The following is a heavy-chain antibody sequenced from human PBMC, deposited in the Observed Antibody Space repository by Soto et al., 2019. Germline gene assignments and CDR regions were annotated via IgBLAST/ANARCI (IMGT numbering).Heavy chain of an antibody. J-gene: IGHJ6*02. CDR3: ARGAGGLSYDFWSGYWDSAYYYYGMDV. CDR1: GGCVSSGSYY. CDR2: IYYSGST. Sequence: PSETLSLTCTVSGGCVSSGSYYWSWIRQPPWKGLEWIGYIYYSGSTNYNPSLKSRVTISVDTSKNKFSLKLSSVTAADTAVHYCARGAGGLSYDFWSGYWDSAYYYYGMDVWGQGTTVTVSS. V-gene: IGHV4-61*01. D-gene: IGHD3-3*01.